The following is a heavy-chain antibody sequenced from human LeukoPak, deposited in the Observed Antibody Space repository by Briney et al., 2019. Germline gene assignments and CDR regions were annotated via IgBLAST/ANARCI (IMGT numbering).Heavy chain of an antibody. CDR3: ATGRGTPLGF. CDR2: ISTDGSST. V-gene: IGHV3-74*01. Sequence: GGSLRLSCAASGFTFSTYWMRWVRQAPGKGLVWVSRISTDGSSTFYADSVKGRFTVSRDNAKNTLYLQMDSLRAEDTAMYYCATGRGTPLGFWGQGALVTVSS. D-gene: IGHD1-26*01. J-gene: IGHJ4*02. CDR1: GFTFSTYW.